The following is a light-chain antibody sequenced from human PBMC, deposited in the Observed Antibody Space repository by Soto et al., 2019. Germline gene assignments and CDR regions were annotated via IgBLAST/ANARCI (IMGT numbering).Light chain of an antibody. Sequence: QSALTQPASVSGSPGQSITISCTGTIRDIGGYNYVSWYQQHPGKAPKVMIYDVSNRPSGVSNRFSGSKSGNTASLTISGLQAEDEADYYCSSYTSSTTYTFVFGAGIKLTVL. CDR1: IRDIGGYNY. CDR3: SSYTSSTTYTFV. V-gene: IGLV2-14*01. CDR2: DVS. J-gene: IGLJ1*01.